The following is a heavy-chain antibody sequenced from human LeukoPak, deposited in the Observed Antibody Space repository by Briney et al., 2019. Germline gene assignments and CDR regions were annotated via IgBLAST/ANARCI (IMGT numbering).Heavy chain of an antibody. CDR2: IHDSGAYA. D-gene: IGHD1-1*01. Sequence: GGSLRLSCAASGFTLSNYSMSCVRQAPGKVREWVLIIHDSGAYALYKKSVKGRFTISRDNSKTTLDLQMNSLRADDTAVYYCAKAFSNWPRDWGQGVLVTVSS. CDR1: GFTLSNYS. CDR3: AKAFSNWPRD. V-gene: IGHV3-23*01. J-gene: IGHJ4*02.